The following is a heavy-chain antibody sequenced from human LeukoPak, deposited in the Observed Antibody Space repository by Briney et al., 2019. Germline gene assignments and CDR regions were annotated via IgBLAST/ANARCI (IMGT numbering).Heavy chain of an antibody. Sequence: GGSLRLSCAASGFTFSSYAMHWVRQAPGKGLEWVAVISYDGSDKYYADSVKGRFTISRDSSKNMLYLQMSSLRAGDTAVYYYARLGVQLWNSLDYWGQGTLVTVSS. D-gene: IGHD5-18*01. J-gene: IGHJ4*02. CDR2: ISYDGSDK. CDR3: ARLGVQLWNSLDY. CDR1: GFTFSSYA. V-gene: IGHV3-30*04.